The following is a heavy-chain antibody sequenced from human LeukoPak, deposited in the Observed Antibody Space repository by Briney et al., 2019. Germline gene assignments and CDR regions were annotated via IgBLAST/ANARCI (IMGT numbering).Heavy chain of an antibody. CDR2: ISYSGST. J-gene: IGHJ5*02. CDR3: ARHSNCFDP. Sequence: SETLSLTCTVSGGSISSYYWSWIRQPPGKGLEWIGYISYSGSTNYNPSLKSRVTISVDTSKNQFSLKLTSVTAADTAVYYCARHSNCFDPWGQGTLVTVSS. V-gene: IGHV4-59*08. CDR1: GGSISSYY.